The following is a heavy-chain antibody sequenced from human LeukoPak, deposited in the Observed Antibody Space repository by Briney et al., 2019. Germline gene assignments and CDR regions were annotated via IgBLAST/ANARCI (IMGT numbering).Heavy chain of an antibody. CDR1: GVSISSYY. D-gene: IGHD1-14*01. CDR2: IHTSGST. J-gene: IGHJ6*03. Sequence: SSETLSLTCTVSGVSISSYYWSWIRQPAGEGLEWIGRIHTSGSTNYNPSLKSRVTMSVDTSKNQFSLKLSSVTAADTAVYYCARLPEFHTGHSYYYMDVRGKGTTVTVSS. CDR3: ARLPEFHTGHSYYYMDV. V-gene: IGHV4-4*07.